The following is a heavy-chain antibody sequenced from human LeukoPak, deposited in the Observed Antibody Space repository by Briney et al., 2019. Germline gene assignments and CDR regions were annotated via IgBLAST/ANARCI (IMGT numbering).Heavy chain of an antibody. Sequence: SETLSLTCTVSGGSISSSSYYWGWLRQPPGKGLEWIGSIYYSGSTYYNPSLKSRVTISVNTSKNQFSLKLSSVTAADTAVYYCARTDTDAFDIWGQGTMVTVSS. V-gene: IGHV4-39*07. CDR2: IYYSGST. CDR3: ARTDTDAFDI. J-gene: IGHJ3*02. CDR1: GGSISSSSYY.